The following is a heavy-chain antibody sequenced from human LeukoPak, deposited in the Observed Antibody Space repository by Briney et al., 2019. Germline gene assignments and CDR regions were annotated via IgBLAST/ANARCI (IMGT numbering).Heavy chain of an antibody. J-gene: IGHJ4*02. V-gene: IGHV1-69*13. CDR2: IIPIFGTA. D-gene: IGHD6-19*01. CDR3: AKGSRSIAVDNLCDY. Sequence: SVKVSCKASGGTFSSYAISWVRQAPGQGLEWMGGIIPIFGTANYAQKFQGRVTITADESTSTAYMELSSLRSEDTAVYYCAKGSRSIAVDNLCDYWGQGSLVTVSS. CDR1: GGTFSSYA.